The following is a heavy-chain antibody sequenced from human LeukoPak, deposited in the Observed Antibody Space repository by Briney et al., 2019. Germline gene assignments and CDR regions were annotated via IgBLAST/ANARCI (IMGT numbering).Heavy chain of an antibody. J-gene: IGHJ5*02. V-gene: IGHV1-2*02. CDR1: GYTFTGYY. CDR3: ARVQQLVRYNWFDP. D-gene: IGHD6-6*01. CDR2: INPNSGGT. Sequence: ASVKVSYKASGYTFTGYYMHWVRQAPGQGLEWMGWINPNSGGTNYAQKFQGRVTMTRDTSISTAYMELSRLRSDDTAVYYCARVQQLVRYNWFDPWGQGTLVTVSS.